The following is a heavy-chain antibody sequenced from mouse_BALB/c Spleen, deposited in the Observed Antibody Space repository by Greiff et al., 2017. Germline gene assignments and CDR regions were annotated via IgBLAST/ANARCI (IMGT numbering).Heavy chain of an antibody. V-gene: IGHV5-4*02. J-gene: IGHJ1*01. CDR3: ARDHYGSSWYFDV. Sequence: EVKLMESGGGLVKPGGSLKLSCAASGFTFSDYYMYWVRQTPEKRLEWVATISDGGSYTYYPDSVKGRFTISRDNAKNNLYLQMSSLKSEDTAMYYCARDHYGSSWYFDVWGAGTTVTVSS. CDR2: ISDGGSYT. CDR1: GFTFSDYY. D-gene: IGHD1-1*01.